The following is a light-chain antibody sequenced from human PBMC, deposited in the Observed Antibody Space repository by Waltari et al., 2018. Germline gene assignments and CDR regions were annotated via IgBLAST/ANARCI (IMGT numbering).Light chain of an antibody. CDR3: QTWDTDIHVV. J-gene: IGLJ2*01. CDR1: TVHSNYA. Sequence: QLVLTQSPSASASLGASVMLTCTLSTVHSNYAIAWHHQQPKKGPRYLMKLNSDGSHTKGDGIPDRFSGSSSGAGRFLTISSLQSEDEGDYYCQTWDTDIHVVFGGGTKLIVL. V-gene: IGLV4-69*01. CDR2: LNSDGSH.